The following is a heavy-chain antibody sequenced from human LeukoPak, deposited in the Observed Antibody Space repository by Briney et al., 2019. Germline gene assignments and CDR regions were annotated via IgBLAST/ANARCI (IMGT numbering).Heavy chain of an antibody. Sequence: GSLRLSCAASGFTFRSYWMHWVRQAPGKGLVWVSRIYTDLYGVSSTSYADVVKGRFTISRDNAKNTLYLQMYSLSAEDTAMYYCARDWAEYSTSSAYIGMLNYWGQGTLVTVSS. CDR3: ARDWAEYSTSSAYIGMLNY. V-gene: IGHV3-74*01. CDR2: IYTDLYGVSST. D-gene: IGHD6-6*01. J-gene: IGHJ4*02. CDR1: GFTFRSYW.